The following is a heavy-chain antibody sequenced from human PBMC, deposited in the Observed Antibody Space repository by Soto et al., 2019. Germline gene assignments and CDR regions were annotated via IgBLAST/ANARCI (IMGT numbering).Heavy chain of an antibody. D-gene: IGHD1-1*01. CDR3: ARVERGTATTVVDAFDI. V-gene: IGHV4-34*01. CDR2: MSHSGGT. Sequence: QEQLQQWGAGLLKPSETLSLTCAVYGGFVSSGNYYWSWIRQPPGKGLEWIGEMSHSGGTHFNPFLKRRVTISVDTSKNQFSLKMSSVTAADTALYYCARVERGTATTVVDAFDIWGPGTMVTVSS. J-gene: IGHJ3*02. CDR1: GGFVSSGNYY.